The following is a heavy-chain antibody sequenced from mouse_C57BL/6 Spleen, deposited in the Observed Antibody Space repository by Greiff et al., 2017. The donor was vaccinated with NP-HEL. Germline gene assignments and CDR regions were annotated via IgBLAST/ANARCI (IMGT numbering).Heavy chain of an antibody. D-gene: IGHD1-1*01. CDR2: IDPSDSYT. CDR1: GYTFTSYW. Sequence: VQLQQPGAELVMPGASVKLSCKASGYTFTSYWMHWVKQRPGQGLEWIGEIDPSDSYTNYNQKFKGKSTLTVDKSSSTSYMQLSSLTSEDSAVYYCARGYYPDYFDYWGQGTTLTVSS. CDR3: ARGYYPDYFDY. V-gene: IGHV1-69*01. J-gene: IGHJ2*01.